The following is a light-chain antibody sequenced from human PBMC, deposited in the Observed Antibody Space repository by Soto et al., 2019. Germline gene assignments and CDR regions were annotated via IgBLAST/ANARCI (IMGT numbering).Light chain of an antibody. Sequence: EIVLTQSPGTLSLSPGERATLSCRASQSINNRYLAWYQQEPGQAPRLLIYAASSRATGIPDRFSGSGSGTHVTLTTGRLETEDFAVSYCQQFGSSPGFTFGPGTKVDIK. CDR1: QSINNRY. CDR2: AAS. V-gene: IGKV3-20*01. J-gene: IGKJ3*01. CDR3: QQFGSSPGFT.